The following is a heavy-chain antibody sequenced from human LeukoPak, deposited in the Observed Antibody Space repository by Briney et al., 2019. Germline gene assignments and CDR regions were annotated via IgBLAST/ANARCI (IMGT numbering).Heavy chain of an antibody. CDR1: GYSFTSYW. J-gene: IGHJ6*02. CDR2: FYPGDSDT. CDR3: ARSPLENYYYYGMDV. Sequence: GESLKISCKGSGYSFTSYWIGWVRLMPGQCREWMGIFYPGDSDTRYSPSFQGQVTISADKSISTAYLQWSSLKASDTAMYYCARSPLENYYYYGMDVWGQGTTVTVSS. V-gene: IGHV5-51*01.